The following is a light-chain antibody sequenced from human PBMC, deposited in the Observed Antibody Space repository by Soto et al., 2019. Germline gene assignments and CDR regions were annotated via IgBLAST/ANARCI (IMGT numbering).Light chain of an antibody. Sequence: QSALTQPASGSGFPGQSITISCAGTSSDVGGYDYVSWYQQHPGKAPRLMIYAVSNRPSEISNRFAGSKSGNTASLTISGLQAEHEADYYCNSYTSISTLVFGTGTKLTVL. V-gene: IGLV2-14*03. J-gene: IGLJ1*01. CDR3: NSYTSISTLV. CDR1: SSDVGGYDY. CDR2: AVS.